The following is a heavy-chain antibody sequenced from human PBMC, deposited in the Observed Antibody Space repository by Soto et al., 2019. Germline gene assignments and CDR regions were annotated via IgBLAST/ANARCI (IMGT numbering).Heavy chain of an antibody. D-gene: IGHD2-2*01. Sequence: PGGSLRLSCAASGFTFSSYSMNWVRQAPGKGLEWISYISSSSSTIYYADSVKGRFTISRDNAKNSLYLQMNSLRDEDTAVYFCTRGPRPSSVGTGAVWGRGALVTASS. CDR2: ISSSSSTI. J-gene: IGHJ4*02. CDR1: GFTFSSYS. CDR3: TRGPRPSSVGTGAV. V-gene: IGHV3-48*02.